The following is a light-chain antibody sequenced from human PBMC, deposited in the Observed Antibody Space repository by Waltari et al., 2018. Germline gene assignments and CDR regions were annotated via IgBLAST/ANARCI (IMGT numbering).Light chain of an antibody. CDR2: WAS. J-gene: IGKJ2*01. CDR3: QQYYKSRT. V-gene: IGKV4-1*01. Sequence: DIVMTQSPASLAVSLGETVTLNCKSSQSVLYTSNNKNYLGWYQQKPGRPPKLLFYWASTRESGVPDRFSAGGSGTDFTLTISSLQAEDVAIYYCQQYYKSRTFGQGTKLEIK. CDR1: QSVLYTSNNKNY.